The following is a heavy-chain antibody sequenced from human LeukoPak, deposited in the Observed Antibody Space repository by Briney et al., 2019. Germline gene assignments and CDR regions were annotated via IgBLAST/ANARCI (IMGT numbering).Heavy chain of an antibody. CDR3: AKGEGITGTATPDY. CDR1: GFTFSNYG. J-gene: IGHJ4*02. V-gene: IGHV3-30*18. Sequence: GESLRLSCAASGFTFSNYGMRWVRQAPGKGLEWMAVISHDGNNKNYADSVKGRFTISRDNSKNTLFLQMNSLRAEDTAVYYCAKGEGITGTATPDYWGQGTLLTVSS. D-gene: IGHD1-20*01. CDR2: ISHDGNNK.